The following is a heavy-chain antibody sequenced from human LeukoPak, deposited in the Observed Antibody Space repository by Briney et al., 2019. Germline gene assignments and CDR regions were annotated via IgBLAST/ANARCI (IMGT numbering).Heavy chain of an antibody. Sequence: GGSLRLSCAASGFTFSNYWMNWVRQAPGKGLEWVANIKQDRSEKYYVDSVKGRFTISRDNAKNSLYLQMNSLGAEDTAVYYCAKQQEHPYYYYYYMDVWGKGTTVTVSS. CDR3: AKQQEHPYYYYYYMDV. V-gene: IGHV3-7*01. CDR2: IKQDRSEK. D-gene: IGHD1/OR15-1a*01. J-gene: IGHJ6*03. CDR1: GFTFSNYW.